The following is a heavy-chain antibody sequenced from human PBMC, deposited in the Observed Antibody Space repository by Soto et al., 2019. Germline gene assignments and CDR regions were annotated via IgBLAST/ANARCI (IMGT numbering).Heavy chain of an antibody. D-gene: IGHD2-8*01. CDR1: GYSFSDYH. CDR3: ARGHSTDCSNGVCSFFYNHEMDV. Sequence: ASVKVSCKASGYSFSDYHIHWVRQAPGQGLEWLGRINPKSGGTSSAQKFQGWVTMTRDTSISTAYMELTRLRSDDTAVYFCARGHSTDCSNGVCSFFYNHEMDVWGQGTTLTVSS. J-gene: IGHJ6*02. CDR2: INPKSGGT. V-gene: IGHV1-2*04.